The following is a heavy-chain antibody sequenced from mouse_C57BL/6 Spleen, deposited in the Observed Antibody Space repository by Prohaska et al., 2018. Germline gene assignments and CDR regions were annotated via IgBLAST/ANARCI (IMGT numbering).Heavy chain of an antibody. Sequence: EVQLVESGGGLVKPGGSLKLSCAASGFTFSSYAMSWVRQTPEKRLEWVASISDDGSYNDYPDNVKGRFTISRDNAKNNLYLQMSHLKAEDTAMYYCARGPVYYDYDPLDYWGQGTTLTVSS. CDR1: GFTFSSYA. V-gene: IGHV5-4*01. CDR3: ARGPVYYDYDPLDY. D-gene: IGHD2-4*01. CDR2: ISDDGSYN. J-gene: IGHJ2*01.